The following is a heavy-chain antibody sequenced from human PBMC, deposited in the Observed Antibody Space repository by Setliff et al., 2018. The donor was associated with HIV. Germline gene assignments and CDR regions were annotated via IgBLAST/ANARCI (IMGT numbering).Heavy chain of an antibody. Sequence: SETLSLTCTVSGGSISSGNYYWSWIRQPAGKGLEWIGRIYSSGSTNYNPSLKSRVTISINTSKNQFSLKLSSVTAADTAVYYCARDRDIVVVPASPQGYYYYMDVWGKGTTVTVS. J-gene: IGHJ6*03. CDR3: ARDRDIVVVPASPQGYYYYMDV. V-gene: IGHV4-61*02. CDR1: GGSISSGNYY. D-gene: IGHD2-2*01. CDR2: IYSSGST.